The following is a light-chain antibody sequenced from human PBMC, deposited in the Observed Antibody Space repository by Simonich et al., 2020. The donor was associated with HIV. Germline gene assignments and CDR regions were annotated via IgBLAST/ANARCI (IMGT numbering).Light chain of an antibody. J-gene: IGKJ1*01. CDR3: QQYNSYWT. Sequence: DIQMTQSPSTLSGSVGDRVTITCRASQSISSWLAWYQQKPGKAPKLLIYKASSLESGVPSRVSGSGSGTEFTLTIASLQPDDSATYYCQQYNSYWTFGQGTKVEIK. CDR2: KAS. V-gene: IGKV1-5*03. CDR1: QSISSW.